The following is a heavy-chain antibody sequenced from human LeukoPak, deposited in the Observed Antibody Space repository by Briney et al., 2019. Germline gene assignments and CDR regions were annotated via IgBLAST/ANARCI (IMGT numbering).Heavy chain of an antibody. D-gene: IGHD6-6*01. V-gene: IGHV4-34*01. J-gene: IGHJ4*02. Sequence: TETLSLTCAVYGGSFSGYYWSWIRQPPGKGLEWIGEINHSGSTNYNPSLKSRVTTSVDASKNQFSLKLSSVTAADTAVYYCARGELAKDYWGQGTLVTVSS. CDR3: ARGELAKDY. CDR1: GGSFSGYY. CDR2: INHSGST.